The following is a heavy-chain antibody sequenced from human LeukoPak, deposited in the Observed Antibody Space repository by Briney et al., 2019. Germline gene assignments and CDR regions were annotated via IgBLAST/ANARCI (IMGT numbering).Heavy chain of an antibody. V-gene: IGHV1-46*01. CDR2: IDPRTGGS. CDR1: GYTFTTYY. CDR3: ARGVDIARRDAFDI. J-gene: IGHJ3*02. Sequence: ASVKVSCKASGYTFTTYYMHWVRQAPGQGLGWMGIIDPRTGGSTSAQKFQDRFTLTRDMSTTTVYMELSSLRVDDTAVYSCARGVDIARRDAFDIWGQGTMVTVSS. D-gene: IGHD5-12*01.